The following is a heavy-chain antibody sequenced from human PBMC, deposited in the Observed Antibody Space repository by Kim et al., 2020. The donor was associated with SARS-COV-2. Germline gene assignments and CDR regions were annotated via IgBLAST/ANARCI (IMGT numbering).Heavy chain of an antibody. Sequence: GGSLRLSCAASGFTFSSYGMHWVRQAPGKGLEWVAVISYDGSNKYYADSVKGRFTISRDNSKNTLYLQMNSLRAEDTAVYYCAKEGRWLSIHLGYFDYWGQGTLVTVSS. D-gene: IGHD2-21*01. CDR1: GFTFSSYG. V-gene: IGHV3-30*18. CDR3: AKEGRWLSIHLGYFDY. CDR2: ISYDGSNK. J-gene: IGHJ4*02.